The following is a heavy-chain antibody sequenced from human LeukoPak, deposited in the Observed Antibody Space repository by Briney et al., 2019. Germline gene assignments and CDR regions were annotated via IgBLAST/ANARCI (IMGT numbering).Heavy chain of an antibody. V-gene: IGHV5-51*01. CDR3: ARLPYCGGDCYPNWFDP. D-gene: IGHD2-21*02. Sequence: GESLKISCKGSGYSFTSYWIGWVRQMPGKGLEWMGIIYPGDSDTRYSPSFQGQVTISADKSISTAYLQWSSLKASDAAMYYCARLPYCGGDCYPNWFDPWGQGTLVTVSS. CDR1: GYSFTSYW. J-gene: IGHJ5*02. CDR2: IYPGDSDT.